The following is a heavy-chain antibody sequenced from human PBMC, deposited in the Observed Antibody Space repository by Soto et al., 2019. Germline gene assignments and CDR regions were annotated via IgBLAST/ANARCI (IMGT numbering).Heavy chain of an antibody. Sequence: EVQLVESGGGLVQPGRSLRLSCAASDFTFVDIARPWVRQLQGKGLEWVSGISWNSGSIGYADSVKGRFTISRDNAKNSLYLQMNSLRAEDTALYYCAKDIAAAGTGRYFQHWGQGTLVTVSS. CDR2: ISWNSGSI. V-gene: IGHV3-9*01. CDR3: AKDIAAAGTGRYFQH. D-gene: IGHD6-13*01. CDR1: DFTFVDIA. J-gene: IGHJ1*01.